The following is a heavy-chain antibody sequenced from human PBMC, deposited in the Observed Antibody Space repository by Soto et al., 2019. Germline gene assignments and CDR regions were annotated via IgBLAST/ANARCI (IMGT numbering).Heavy chain of an antibody. CDR2: INPNSGAT. D-gene: IGHD3-9*01. Sequence: AXGKVAWKASGYTFIGYYMHWVQHAPGQGLEWLGWINPNSGATIYAQKFQGRVTMTRDTSINTAYMELSRLRSDDTAVYYCARDSYYDILTGYSRKAFDIWGQGTMVTVSS. V-gene: IGHV1-2*02. CDR1: GYTFIGYY. CDR3: ARDSYYDILTGYSRKAFDI. J-gene: IGHJ3*02.